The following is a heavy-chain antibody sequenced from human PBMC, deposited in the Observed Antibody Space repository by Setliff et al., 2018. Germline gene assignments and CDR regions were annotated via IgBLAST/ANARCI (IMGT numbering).Heavy chain of an antibody. D-gene: IGHD2-8*02. CDR1: GGSFSTYY. CDR3: TVYNTGSTKNDY. Sequence: SETLSLTCAVYGGSFSTYYWNWIRQPPGKGLEWIGEINHSGSTNYNPSLKSRVTISVDTSKNQFSLKLSSVTPADTAIFYCTVYNTGSTKNDYWGQGTPVTVSS. V-gene: IGHV4-34*01. J-gene: IGHJ4*02. CDR2: INHSGST.